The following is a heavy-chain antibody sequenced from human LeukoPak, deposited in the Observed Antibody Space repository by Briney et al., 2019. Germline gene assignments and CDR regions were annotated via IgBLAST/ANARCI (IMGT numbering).Heavy chain of an antibody. D-gene: IGHD2-15*01. J-gene: IGHJ4*02. Sequence: KPSETLSLTCTVSGGSISSYYWSWIRQPAGKGLEWIGRIYTSGSTNYNPSLKSRVTMSVDTSKNQFSLKLSSVTAADTAVYYCARDSFRVVAATFDYWGQGTLVTVSS. V-gene: IGHV4-4*07. CDR2: IYTSGST. CDR1: GGSISSYY. CDR3: ARDSFRVVAATFDY.